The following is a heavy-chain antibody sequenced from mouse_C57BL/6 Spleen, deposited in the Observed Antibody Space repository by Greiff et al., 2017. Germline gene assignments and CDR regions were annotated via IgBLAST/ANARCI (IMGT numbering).Heavy chain of an antibody. CDR3: ARGVVTTLYYYAMDY. V-gene: IGHV1-39*01. D-gene: IGHD2-3*01. CDR2: INPNYGTT. CDR1: GYSFTDYN. Sequence: LVESGPELVKPGASVKISCKASGYSFTDYNMNWVKQSNGKSLEWIGVINPNYGTTSYNQKFKGKATLTVDQSSSTAYMQLNSLTSEDSAVYYCARGVVTTLYYYAMDYWGQGTSVTVSS. J-gene: IGHJ4*01.